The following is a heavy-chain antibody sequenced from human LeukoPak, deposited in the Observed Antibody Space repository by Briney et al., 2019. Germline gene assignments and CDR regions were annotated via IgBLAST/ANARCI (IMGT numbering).Heavy chain of an antibody. Sequence: PGGSLRLSCAASGFTFSSYAMHWVRQAPGKGLEWVAVISYDGSNKYNADSVKGRFTISRDNSKNTLYLQMNSLRAEDTAVYYRARDGGTYSSSWSYFDYWGQGTLVTVSS. CDR2: ISYDGSNK. V-gene: IGHV3-30-3*01. D-gene: IGHD6-13*01. CDR3: ARDGGTYSSSWSYFDY. J-gene: IGHJ4*02. CDR1: GFTFSSYA.